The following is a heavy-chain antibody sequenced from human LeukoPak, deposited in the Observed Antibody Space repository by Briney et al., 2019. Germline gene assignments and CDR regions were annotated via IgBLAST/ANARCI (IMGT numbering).Heavy chain of an antibody. CDR3: TGSTTGYYSY. J-gene: IGHJ4*02. CDR1: GFSFSAYA. D-gene: IGHD3-9*01. Sequence: GGSLRLSCSASGFSFSAYAMHWVRQAPGRGLEYVSAIGPSGTSTYFADSVKGRFTISRDNSKNTVYLQMSSLRTEDTAAYFCTGSTTGYYSYWGQGTLVTVSS. CDR2: IGPSGTST. V-gene: IGHV3-64D*06.